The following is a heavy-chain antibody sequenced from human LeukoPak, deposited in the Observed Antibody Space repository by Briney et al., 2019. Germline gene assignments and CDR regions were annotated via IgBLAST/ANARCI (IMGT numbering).Heavy chain of an antibody. J-gene: IGHJ5*02. D-gene: IGHD1-1*01. CDR1: GYTFTSYA. V-gene: IGHV1-69*13. CDR2: IIPIFGTA. CDR3: ARARRWNAAVEGWWFDP. Sequence: ASVKVSCKASGYTFTSYAMNWVRQAPGQGLEWMGGIIPIFGTAHSAQKFQGRVTITADESTSTAYMELSSPRSEDTAVYYCARARRWNAAVEGWWFDPWGQGALVTVSS.